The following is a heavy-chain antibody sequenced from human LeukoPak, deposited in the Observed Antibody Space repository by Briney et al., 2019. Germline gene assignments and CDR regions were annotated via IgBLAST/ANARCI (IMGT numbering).Heavy chain of an antibody. CDR2: TFYRSKWYN. CDR3: ARAGFCSGSDCYNRFDY. J-gene: IGHJ4*01. Sequence: SQTLSLTCAISGDSVSSNTAAWNWIRQSPSRGLEWLGRTFYRSKWYNSYAVSVKSRITINPDTSKNHFSLQLNSVTPEDTAVYYCARAGFCSGSDCYNRFDYWGQGTLVTVSS. D-gene: IGHD2-15*01. CDR1: GDSVSSNTAA. V-gene: IGHV6-1*01.